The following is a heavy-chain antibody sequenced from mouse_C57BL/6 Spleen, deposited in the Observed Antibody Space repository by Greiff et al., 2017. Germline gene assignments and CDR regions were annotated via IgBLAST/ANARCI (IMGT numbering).Heavy chain of an antibody. CDR2: LSSGGSYT. CDR1: GFTFSSYG. J-gene: IGHJ2*01. V-gene: IGHV5-6*01. Sequence: EVKLMESGGDLVKPGGSLKLSCAASGFTFSSYGMSWVRQTPDKRLEWVATLSSGGSYTYYPDSVKGRFTISRDNAKNTLYLQMSSLKSEDTAMYYCAREVNYWGQGTTLTVSS. CDR3: AREVNY.